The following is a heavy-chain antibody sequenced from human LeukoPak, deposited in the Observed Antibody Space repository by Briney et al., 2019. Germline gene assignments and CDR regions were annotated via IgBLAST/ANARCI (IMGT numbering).Heavy chain of an antibody. CDR3: ARGSSSWYEVFWFDP. J-gene: IGHJ5*02. Sequence: ASVKVSCKASGGTFSSYAISWVRQAPGQGLEWMGRIIPILGIANYAQKFQGRVTITADKSTSTAYMELSSLRSEDTAVYYCARGSSSWYEVFWFDPWGQGTLVTVSS. V-gene: IGHV1-69*04. CDR1: GGTFSSYA. CDR2: IIPILGIA. D-gene: IGHD6-13*01.